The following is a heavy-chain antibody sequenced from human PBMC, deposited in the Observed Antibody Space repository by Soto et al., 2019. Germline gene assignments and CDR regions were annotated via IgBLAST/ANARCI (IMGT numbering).Heavy chain of an antibody. Sequence: SETLSLTCTVSGGSISSYYWSWIRQPPGKGLEWIGYIYYSGSTNYNPSLKSRVTISVDTSKNQFSLKLSSVTAADTAVYYCAREVNDYGDFYYFDYLGQGTLVTVSS. CDR1: GGSISSYY. CDR2: IYYSGST. D-gene: IGHD4-17*01. J-gene: IGHJ4*02. V-gene: IGHV4-59*01. CDR3: AREVNDYGDFYYFDY.